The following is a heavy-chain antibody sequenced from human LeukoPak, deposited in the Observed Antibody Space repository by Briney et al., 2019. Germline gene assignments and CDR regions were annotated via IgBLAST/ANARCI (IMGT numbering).Heavy chain of an antibody. Sequence: SETLSLTCAVSGGSFSGHYWSWIRQPPGKGLEWIGEINHSGSTNYNPSLKSRVTISVDTSKNQFSLKLSSVTAADTAVYYCARRGAILKFWGQGTLVTVSS. D-gene: IGHD2-21*01. CDR1: GGSFSGHY. CDR2: INHSGST. V-gene: IGHV4-34*01. J-gene: IGHJ4*02. CDR3: ARRGAILKF.